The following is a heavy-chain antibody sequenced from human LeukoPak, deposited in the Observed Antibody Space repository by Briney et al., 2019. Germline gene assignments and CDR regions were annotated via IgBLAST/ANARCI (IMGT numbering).Heavy chain of an antibody. CDR3: ARYRYSSGWYIYFDY. D-gene: IGHD6-19*01. CDR2: INPNSGGT. CDR1: GYTFTGYY. J-gene: IGHJ4*02. V-gene: IGHV1-2*02. Sequence: ASVKVSCKASGYTFTGYYMHWVRQAPGQGLEWMGWINPNSGGTNYAQKFQGRVTMTRDTSISTAYMELSRLRSDDTAVYYCARYRYSSGWYIYFDYWGQGTLVTVSS.